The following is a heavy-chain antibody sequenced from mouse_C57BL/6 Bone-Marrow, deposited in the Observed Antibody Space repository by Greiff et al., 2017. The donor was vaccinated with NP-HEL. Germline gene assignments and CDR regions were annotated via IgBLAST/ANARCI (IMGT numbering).Heavy chain of an antibody. CDR1: GYTFTSYW. Sequence: VQLQQPGAELVRPGTSVKLSCKASGYTFTSYWLHWVKQRPGQGLEWIGVIDPSDSYTNYNQKFKGKATLTVDTSSSTAYMQLSSLTSEYSAVYYCARVSTMVKCFAYWGQGTLVTVSA. CDR3: ARVSTMVKCFAY. J-gene: IGHJ3*01. D-gene: IGHD2-2*01. CDR2: IDPSDSYT. V-gene: IGHV1-59*01.